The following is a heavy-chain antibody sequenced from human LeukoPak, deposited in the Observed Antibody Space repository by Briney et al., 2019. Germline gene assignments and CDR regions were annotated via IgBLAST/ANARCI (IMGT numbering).Heavy chain of an antibody. CDR3: ARACSGGTCYLAAFDI. D-gene: IGHD2-15*01. Sequence: GGSLRLSCSVSGFTFSNYAMHWVRQAPGKGLQYVSSISSNGDSTYYADSVKGRFTISRDNSKNTLHLQMNSLRAEDTAVYYCARACSGGTCYLAAFDIWGQGTMVTVSS. V-gene: IGHV3-64*04. CDR2: ISSNGDST. J-gene: IGHJ3*02. CDR1: GFTFSNYA.